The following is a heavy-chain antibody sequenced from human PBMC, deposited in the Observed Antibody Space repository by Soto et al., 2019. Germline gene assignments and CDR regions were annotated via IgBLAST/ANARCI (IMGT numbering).Heavy chain of an antibody. V-gene: IGHV3-33*01. CDR2: IWYDGSNK. Sequence: GGSLRLSCAASGFTFSSYGMHWVRQAPGKGLEWVAVIWYDGSNKYYADSVKGRFTISRDNSKNTLYLQMNSLRAEDTAVYYCARDGYDILTGYYGGYYFYYWGQGTLVTVSS. CDR3: ARDGYDILTGYYGGYYFYY. J-gene: IGHJ4*02. D-gene: IGHD3-9*01. CDR1: GFTFSSYG.